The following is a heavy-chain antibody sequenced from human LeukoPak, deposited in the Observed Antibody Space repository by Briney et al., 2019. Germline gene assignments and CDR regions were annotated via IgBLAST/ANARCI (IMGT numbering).Heavy chain of an antibody. V-gene: IGHV4-59*13. D-gene: IGHD5-18*01. CDR1: GGSISSCY. J-gene: IGHJ6*03. CDR2: IYYSGST. Sequence: SETLSLTCTVSGGSISSCYWSWIRQPPGKGLEWMGYIYYSGSTNYNPSLKSRVTISVDTSKNQFSLKLRSVTAADTAVYYCARTTEGGYTYDYFYYYYMDVWGKGTTVTISS. CDR3: ARTTEGGYTYDYFYYYYMDV.